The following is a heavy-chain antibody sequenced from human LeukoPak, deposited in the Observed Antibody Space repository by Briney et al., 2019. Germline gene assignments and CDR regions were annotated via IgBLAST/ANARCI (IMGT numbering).Heavy chain of an antibody. CDR2: ISSSSSYI. CDR3: ARVRGSYYGSGSYYNGYYYYGMDV. Sequence: PGGSLRLSCAASGFTFSSYGMNWVRQAPGKGLEWVSSISSSSSYIYYADSVKGRFTISRDNAKNSLYLQMNSLRAEDTAVYYCARVRGSYYGSGSYYNGYYYYGMDVWGQGTTVTVSS. CDR1: GFTFSSYG. V-gene: IGHV3-21*01. D-gene: IGHD3-10*01. J-gene: IGHJ6*02.